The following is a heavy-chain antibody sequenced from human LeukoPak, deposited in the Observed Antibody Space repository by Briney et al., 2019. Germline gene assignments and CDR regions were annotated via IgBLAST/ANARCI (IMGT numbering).Heavy chain of an antibody. CDR3: RTDRYGDYGDYIDY. CDR2: INPNSGGT. Sequence: ASVKVSCKASGYTFTGYYMHWVRQAPGQGLEWLGWINPNSGGTNYAQKFQGRVTMTRDTSISTAYMELSRLRSDDTAVYYCRTDRYGDYGDYIDYWGQGTLVTVSS. J-gene: IGHJ4*02. V-gene: IGHV1-2*02. D-gene: IGHD4-17*01. CDR1: GYTFTGYY.